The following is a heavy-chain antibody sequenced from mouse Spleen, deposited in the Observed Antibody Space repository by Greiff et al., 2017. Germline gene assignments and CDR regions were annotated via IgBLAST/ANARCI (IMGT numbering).Heavy chain of an antibody. D-gene: IGHD1-1*01. CDR3: ARGGFITTVVGYFDV. J-gene: IGHJ1*01. V-gene: IGHV1-76*01. CDR2: IYPGSGNT. CDR1: GYTFTDYY. Sequence: QVQLQQSGAELVRPGASVKLSCKASGYTFTDYYINWVKQRPGQGLEWIARIYPGSGNTYYNEKFKGKATLTAEKSSSTAYMQLSSLTSEDSAVYFCARGGFITTVVGYFDVWGAGTTVTVSS.